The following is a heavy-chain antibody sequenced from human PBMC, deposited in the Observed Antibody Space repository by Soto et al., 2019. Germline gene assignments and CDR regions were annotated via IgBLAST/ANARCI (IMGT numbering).Heavy chain of an antibody. CDR3: ARGHRIRGIVRWFDP. D-gene: IGHD3-10*01. CDR1: GGSITRGGYY. CDR2: IYEGGST. V-gene: IGHV4-31*03. Sequence: SETLSLTCTVSGGSITRGGYYWSWIRQHPVKGLEWIGYIYEGGSTYYNPSLKSRVTISVDTSKNQFSLSLSSVAAADTAVYYCARGHRIRGIVRWFDPWGQGTLVTVS. J-gene: IGHJ5*02.